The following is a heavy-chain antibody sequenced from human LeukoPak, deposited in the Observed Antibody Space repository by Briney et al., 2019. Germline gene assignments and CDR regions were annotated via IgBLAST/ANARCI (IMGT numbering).Heavy chain of an antibody. CDR2: ISSSGSTI. CDR3: ARRLRLGELSLYYYYGMDV. D-gene: IGHD3-16*02. V-gene: IGHV3-48*04. Sequence: GGSLRLSCAASGFTFSSYWMHWVRQAPGKGLEWVSYISSSGSTIYYADSVKGRFTISRDNAKNSLYLQMNSLRAEDTAVYYCARRLRLGELSLYYYYGMDVWGQGTTVTVSS. J-gene: IGHJ6*02. CDR1: GFTFSSYW.